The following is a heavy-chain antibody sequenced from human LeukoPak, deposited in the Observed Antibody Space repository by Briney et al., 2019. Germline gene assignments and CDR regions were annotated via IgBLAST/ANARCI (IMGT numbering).Heavy chain of an antibody. D-gene: IGHD3-9*01. CDR2: IFYSGST. V-gene: IGHV4-39*07. J-gene: IGHJ6*03. CDR3: ARRIGAYDILTRNYYMDV. Sequence: KSSETLSLTCTVSSGSISTSNYYWGWVRQPPGKALEWIGNIFYSGSTYYSPSLKSRVTISVDTSKNQFSLKLSSVTAADTAVYYCARRIGAYDILTRNYYMDVWGKGTTVTISS. CDR1: SGSISTSNYY.